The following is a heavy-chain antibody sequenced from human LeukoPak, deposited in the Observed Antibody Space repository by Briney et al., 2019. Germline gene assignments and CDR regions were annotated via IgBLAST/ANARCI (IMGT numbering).Heavy chain of an antibody. CDR3: ARDRSMIVVVITTADY. Sequence: GGSLRLSCAASGFTISNYWMSWVRQAPGKGLEWVANIKQAESERFYVDSVKDRFIIFRDNAENSVYLQMNSLRDEDTAVYYCARDRSMIVVVITTADYWGQGTLVTVSS. D-gene: IGHD3-22*01. CDR2: IKQAESER. CDR1: GFTISNYW. V-gene: IGHV3-7*01. J-gene: IGHJ4*02.